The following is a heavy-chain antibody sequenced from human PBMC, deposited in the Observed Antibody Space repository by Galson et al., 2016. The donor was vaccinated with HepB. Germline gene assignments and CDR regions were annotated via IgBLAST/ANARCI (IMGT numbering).Heavy chain of an antibody. J-gene: IGHJ6*02. CDR1: GFTFSSYW. CDR3: ARGRVPRAHWDYYGLDV. CDR2: IKQDGSEK. Sequence: SLRLSCAASGFTFSSYWMSWVRQAPRKGLEWVANIKQDGSEKYYVDSVKGRFIISRDNAKNSPYLQMNSLRAEDTAVYYCARGRVPRAHWDYYGLDVWGQGTTVTVSS. D-gene: IGHD2-2*01. V-gene: IGHV3-7*01.